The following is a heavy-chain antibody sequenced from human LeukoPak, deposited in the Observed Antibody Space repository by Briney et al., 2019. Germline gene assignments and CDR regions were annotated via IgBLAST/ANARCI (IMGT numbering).Heavy chain of an antibody. CDR1: GGSISSSNW. D-gene: IGHD2-2*01. CDR2: IYHSGST. V-gene: IGHV4-4*02. J-gene: IGHJ4*02. Sequence: PSGTLSLTCAVSGGSISSSNWWSWVRQPPGKGLEWIGEIYHSGSTNYNPSLKSRVTISVDKPKNQFSLKLSSVTAADTAVYYCARLYCSSTSCYEDNWGQGTLVTVSS. CDR3: ARLYCSSTSCYEDN.